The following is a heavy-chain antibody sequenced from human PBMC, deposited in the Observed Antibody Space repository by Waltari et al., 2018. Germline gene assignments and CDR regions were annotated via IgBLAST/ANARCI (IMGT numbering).Heavy chain of an antibody. V-gene: IGHV4-59*11. CDR3: ARGDYGDYVVDY. CDR1: GGSISSHY. D-gene: IGHD4-17*01. Sequence: QVQLQESGPGLVKPSETLSLTCTVSGGSISSHYWSWIRQPPGKGLEWIGYIYYSGGTNYNPSLKSRVTISVDTSKNQFSLKLSSVTAADTAVYYCARGDYGDYVVDYWGQGTLVTVSS. CDR2: IYYSGGT. J-gene: IGHJ4*02.